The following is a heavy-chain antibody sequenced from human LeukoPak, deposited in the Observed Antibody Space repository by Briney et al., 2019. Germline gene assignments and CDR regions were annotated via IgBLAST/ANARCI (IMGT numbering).Heavy chain of an antibody. CDR3: ARGGSNFDY. CDR1: GFTFSSFW. D-gene: IGHD3-10*01. CDR2: IKQDGSEK. Sequence: GGSLRLSCAASGFTFSSFWMSWVRHAPGRGLEWVANIKQDGSEKDYVDSVKGRLTISRDNAKNSLYPQMNSLRAEDTALYYCARGGSNFDYWGQGTLVTVSS. V-gene: IGHV3-7*03. J-gene: IGHJ4*02.